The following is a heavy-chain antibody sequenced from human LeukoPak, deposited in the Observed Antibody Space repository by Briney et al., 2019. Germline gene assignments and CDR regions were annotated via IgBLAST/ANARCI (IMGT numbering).Heavy chain of an antibody. CDR1: GFTFSSYW. CDR3: ARGMTTESSGNSISCYFDY. D-gene: IGHD4-23*01. J-gene: IGHJ4*02. V-gene: IGHV3-7*03. CDR2: IKQDGSEK. Sequence: GGSLRLSCAASGFTFSSYWMSWVRQAPGKGLEWVANIKQDGSEKYYVDSVKGRFTISRDNAKNSLYLQMNSLRAEDTALYYCARGMTTESSGNSISCYFDYWGQGTLVTVSS.